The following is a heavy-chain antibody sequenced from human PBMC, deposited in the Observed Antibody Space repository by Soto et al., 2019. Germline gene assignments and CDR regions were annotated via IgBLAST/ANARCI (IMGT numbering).Heavy chain of an antibody. CDR1: GFTPRTYN. V-gene: IGHV3-21*01. CDR3: ARQYPSASRRFDR. D-gene: IGHD2-2*01. Sequence: NPGGSLRFSCAASGFTPRTYNMSWVRQAPGKGLEWTSSISACGSNIYYATSVKGRFTISRDNAKNLLYLQINSLRAEGTAVNYCARQYPSASRRFDRWGHGTLVTVSS. J-gene: IGHJ4*01. CDR2: ISACGSNI.